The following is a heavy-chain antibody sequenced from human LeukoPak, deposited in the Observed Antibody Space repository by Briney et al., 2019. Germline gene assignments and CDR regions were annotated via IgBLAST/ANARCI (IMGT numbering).Heavy chain of an antibody. D-gene: IGHD4-17*01. CDR1: GFTFSSYS. Sequence: GGSLRLSCAASGFTFSSYSMNWVRQAPGKGLEWVSSISSTSSYIYYADSVKGRFTISRDNAKNSLYLQMNSLRAEDTAVYYCARGVTTASGLDYWGQGTLVTVPS. CDR3: ARGVTTASGLDY. CDR2: ISSTSSYI. J-gene: IGHJ4*02. V-gene: IGHV3-21*01.